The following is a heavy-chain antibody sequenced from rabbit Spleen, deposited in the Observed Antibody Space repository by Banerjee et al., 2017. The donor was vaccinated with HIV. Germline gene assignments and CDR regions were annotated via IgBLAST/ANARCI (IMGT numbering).Heavy chain of an antibody. V-gene: IGHV1S45*01. J-gene: IGHJ3*01. Sequence: QEQLEESGGDLVQPEGSLTLTCTASGFSFSSSYWICWVRQAPGKGLEWIACIYAGSSGTTYYASWAKGRFTISKTSSTTVTLQMTSLTAADTATYFCARLGHADYPYAYGLKLWGQGTLVTVS. CDR2: IYAGSSGTT. CDR1: GFSFSSSYW. D-gene: IGHD6-1*01. CDR3: ARLGHADYPYAYGLKL.